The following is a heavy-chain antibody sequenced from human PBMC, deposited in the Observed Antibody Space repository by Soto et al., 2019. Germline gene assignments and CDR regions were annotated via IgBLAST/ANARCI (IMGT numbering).Heavy chain of an antibody. CDR2: INHSGST. CDR3: VRILVGNPLYTPLYYYYYSMAV. CDR1: GGSFSGYY. V-gene: IGHV4-34*01. J-gene: IGHJ6*02. D-gene: IGHD3-3*01. Sequence: QVQLQQWGAGLLKPSETLSLTCAVYGGSFSGYYWSWIRQPPGKGLEWIGEINHSGSTNYNPALKSRLLISVATSMDQGSLTRSSVTAADTAVYYCVRILVGNPLYTPLYYYYYSMAVWGQGTTVTVSS.